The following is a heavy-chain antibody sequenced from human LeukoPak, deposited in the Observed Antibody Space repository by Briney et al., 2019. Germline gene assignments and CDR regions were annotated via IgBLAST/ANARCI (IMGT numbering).Heavy chain of an antibody. D-gene: IGHD3-10*01. CDR3: ARSGITMVRGVIKFDY. Sequence: PSETLSLTCAVYGGSFSGYYWSWIRQPPGKGLEWIGEINHSGSTNYNPSLKSRVTISVDTSKNQFSLKLSSVTAADTAVYYCARSGITMVRGVIKFDYWGQGTLVTVSS. J-gene: IGHJ4*02. CDR2: INHSGST. CDR1: GGSFSGYY. V-gene: IGHV4-34*01.